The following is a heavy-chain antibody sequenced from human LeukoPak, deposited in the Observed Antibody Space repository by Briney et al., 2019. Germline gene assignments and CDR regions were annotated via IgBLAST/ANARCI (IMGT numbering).Heavy chain of an antibody. CDR1: GFTFSSYS. CDR2: ISYDGSNK. V-gene: IGHV3-30*03. J-gene: IGHJ6*02. Sequence: PGGSLRLSCAASGFTFSSYSMNWVRQAPGKGLEWVAVISYDGSNKYYADSVKGRFTISRDNAKNSLYLQMNSLRAEDTAVYYCARDLGRRYSNYVNYYYGMDVWGQGTTVTVSS. D-gene: IGHD4-4*01. CDR3: ARDLGRRYSNYVNYYYGMDV.